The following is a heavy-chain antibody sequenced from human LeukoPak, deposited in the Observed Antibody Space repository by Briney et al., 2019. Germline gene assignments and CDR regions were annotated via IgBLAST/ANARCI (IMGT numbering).Heavy chain of an antibody. J-gene: IGHJ4*02. CDR1: GGSISSGDYY. Sequence: SQTLSLTCTVSGGSISSGDYYWSWIRQPPGKGLEWIGYIYYSGRTYYNPSLQSRVTISVDTSKNQFSLKLNSVTAADTAVYYCARGSPRADYWGQGTLVTVSS. CDR3: ARGSPRADY. V-gene: IGHV4-30-4*01. CDR2: IYYSGRT.